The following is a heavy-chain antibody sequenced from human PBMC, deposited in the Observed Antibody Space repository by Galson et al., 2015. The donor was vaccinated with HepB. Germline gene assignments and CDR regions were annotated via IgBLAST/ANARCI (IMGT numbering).Heavy chain of an antibody. CDR1: GYTFGNHW. Sequence: QSGAEVKKPGESLQISCKGSGYTFGNHWITWVRQMPGKGLEWMGIIYPGDSDTKYSPSFRGQVTISADKSISTAYLQWRSLKASDTAIYYCARHHFDDWGQGTLVTVSS. CDR3: ARHHFDD. J-gene: IGHJ4*02. V-gene: IGHV5-51*01. CDR2: IYPGDSDT.